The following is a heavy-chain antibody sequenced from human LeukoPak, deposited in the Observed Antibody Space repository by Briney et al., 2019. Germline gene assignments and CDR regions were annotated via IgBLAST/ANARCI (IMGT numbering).Heavy chain of an antibody. V-gene: IGHV4-4*07. CDR2: IYTSGST. D-gene: IGHD3-22*01. CDR1: GGSISSYY. Sequence: PSETLSLTCTVSGGSISSYYWSWIRQPAGKGLEWIGRIYTSGSTNYNPSLKSRVTMSVDTSKNQFSLKLSSVTAADTAVYYCARATYYYDSSGYYYYYYMDVWGKGTTVTISS. J-gene: IGHJ6*03. CDR3: ARATYYYDSSGYYYYYYMDV.